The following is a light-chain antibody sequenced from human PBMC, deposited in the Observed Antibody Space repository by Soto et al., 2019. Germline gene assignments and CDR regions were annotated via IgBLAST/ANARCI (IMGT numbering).Light chain of an antibody. Sequence: DIVMTQSPDSLAVSLGERATINCKSSQSVLYSSNHKNYLAWYQQKPRQPPKLLIYWASTRESGVPDRFSGSGSGTDFTLTISSLQAEDVAVYYCQQYDSTPFTFGPGTKVDIK. CDR3: QQYDSTPFT. J-gene: IGKJ3*01. CDR1: QSVLYSSNHKNY. CDR2: WAS. V-gene: IGKV4-1*01.